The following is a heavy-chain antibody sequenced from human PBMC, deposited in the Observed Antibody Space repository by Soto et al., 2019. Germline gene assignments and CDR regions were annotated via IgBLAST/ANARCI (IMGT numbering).Heavy chain of an antibody. CDR3: AADLPDWGAYAFDY. J-gene: IGHJ4*02. CDR1: GFSFTYAW. V-gene: IGHV3-15*07. CDR2: IKSMPDGGTT. D-gene: IGHD3-16*01. Sequence: EVQLVESGGGLVEPGGALRLSCAASGFSFTYAWLNWVRQAPGQGLEWVGRIKSMPDGGTTDYAAPVKGRFTISRDDLGNTVYLQMNSLKTEDTAVYYCAADLPDWGAYAFDYGGQGTLVTVSP.